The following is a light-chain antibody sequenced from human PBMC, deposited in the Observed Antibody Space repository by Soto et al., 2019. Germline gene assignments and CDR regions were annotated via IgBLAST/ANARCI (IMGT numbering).Light chain of an antibody. CDR3: QTWGTGIVV. V-gene: IGLV4-69*01. CDR2: LNSDGSH. J-gene: IGLJ2*01. Sequence: QTVVTQSPSASASLGASVKLTCTLSSGHSRYDIAWHQQQPEKGPRYLMRLNSDGSHNKGDGIPDRFSGSSSGAERYLTISSLQSGDEADYYCQTWGTGIVVFGGGTKLAVL. CDR1: SGHSRYD.